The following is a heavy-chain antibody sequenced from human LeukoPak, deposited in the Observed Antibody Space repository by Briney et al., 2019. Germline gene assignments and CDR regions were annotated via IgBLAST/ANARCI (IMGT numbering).Heavy chain of an antibody. CDR1: GGSFSGYY. V-gene: IGHV4-34*01. Sequence: SETLSLTCAVYGGSFSGYYWSWIRQPPGKGLEWIGEINHSGSTNYNPSLKSRVTISVDTSKNQFSLKLSSVTAADTAVYYCARRDRPYGSGSYYRHWGQGTLVTVSS. CDR2: INHSGST. D-gene: IGHD3-10*01. J-gene: IGHJ4*02. CDR3: ARRDRPYGSGSYYRH.